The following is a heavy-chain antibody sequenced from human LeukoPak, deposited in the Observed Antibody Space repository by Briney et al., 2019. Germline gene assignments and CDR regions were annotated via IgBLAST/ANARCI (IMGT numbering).Heavy chain of an antibody. J-gene: IGHJ4*02. CDR2: IYYSGST. CDR3: ARNKESNSWYPVFDY. CDR1: GGSISSYY. D-gene: IGHD6-13*01. V-gene: IGHV4-59*12. Sequence: PSETLSLTCTVSGGSISSYYWSWIRQPPGKGLEWIEYIYYSGSTNYNPSLKSRVTISVDKSNNQFSLKLSSVTAADTAVYYCARNKESNSWYPVFDYWGQGTLVTVSS.